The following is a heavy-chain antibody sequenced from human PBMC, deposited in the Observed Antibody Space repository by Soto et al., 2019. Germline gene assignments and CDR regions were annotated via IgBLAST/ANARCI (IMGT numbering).Heavy chain of an antibody. D-gene: IGHD1-26*01. V-gene: IGHV3-30*18. CDR2: ISYDGSNK. CDR3: AKDVVVGATTGLGDYYYYYGMDV. CDR1: GFTFSSYG. Sequence: LRLSCAASGFTFSSYGMHWVRQAPGKGLEWVAVISYDGSNKYYADSVKGRFTISRDNSKNTLYLQMDSLRAEDTAVYYCAKDVVVGATTGLGDYYYYYGMDVWGQGTTVTVSS. J-gene: IGHJ6*02.